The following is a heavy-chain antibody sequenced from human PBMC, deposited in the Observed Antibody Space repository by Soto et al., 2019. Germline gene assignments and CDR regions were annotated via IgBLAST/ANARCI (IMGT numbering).Heavy chain of an antibody. V-gene: IGHV3-53*01. D-gene: IGHD3-9*01. CDR2: IYSGGST. J-gene: IGHJ6*02. CDR1: GFTFSSYS. CDR3: AREMGAYDILTGYYHYYYGMDV. Sequence: GGSLRLSCAASGFTFSSYSMNWVRQAPGKGLEWVSVIYSGGSTYYADSVKGRFTISRDNSKNTLYLQMNSLRAEDTAVYYCAREMGAYDILTGYYHYYYGMDVWGQGTTVTVSS.